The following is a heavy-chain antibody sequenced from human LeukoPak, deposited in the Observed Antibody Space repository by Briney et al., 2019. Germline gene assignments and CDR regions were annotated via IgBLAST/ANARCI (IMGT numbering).Heavy chain of an antibody. Sequence: PGGSLRLSCAASGFTFSSYTMNWVRQPPGKGLEWVSNIGTSSTTIYYADSVKGRFTISRDNAKNSLYLQMNSLRADYTAVYYCARFAAGGSYYYYMDVWGKGTTVTVSS. CDR3: ARFAAGGSYYYYMDV. CDR2: IGTSSTTI. V-gene: IGHV3-48*01. CDR1: GFTFSSYT. J-gene: IGHJ6*03. D-gene: IGHD6-25*01.